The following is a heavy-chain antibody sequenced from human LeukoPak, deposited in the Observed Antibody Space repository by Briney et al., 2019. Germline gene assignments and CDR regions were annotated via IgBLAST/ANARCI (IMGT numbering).Heavy chain of an antibody. CDR2: IKQDGSEK. CDR3: ARAGREWELRPDY. V-gene: IGHV3-7*01. CDR1: GFTFSSYW. J-gene: IGHJ4*02. Sequence: GGSLRLSCAASGFTFSSYWMSWVRQAPGKVLEWVANIKQDGSEKYYVDSVKGRFTISRDNAKNSLYLQMNSLRAEDTAVYYCARAGREWELRPDYWGQGTLVTVSS. D-gene: IGHD1-26*01.